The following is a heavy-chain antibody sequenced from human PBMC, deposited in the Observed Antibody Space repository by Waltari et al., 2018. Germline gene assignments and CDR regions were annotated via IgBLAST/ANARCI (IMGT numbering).Heavy chain of an antibody. CDR3: ARLRNDYGGIDALDI. Sequence: QAQLVQSGAEVKKYGASVKVSCQASGYIFTNHGVTWVRQAPGPGLEWMGWDNTFNHVANDAHKFKDRVTMTTDTSTSTVHMELRSLRSDDTAVYYCARLRNDYGGIDALDIWGQGTTVTVSS. J-gene: IGHJ3*02. D-gene: IGHD4-17*01. V-gene: IGHV1-18*01. CDR1: GYIFTNHG. CDR2: DNTFNHVA.